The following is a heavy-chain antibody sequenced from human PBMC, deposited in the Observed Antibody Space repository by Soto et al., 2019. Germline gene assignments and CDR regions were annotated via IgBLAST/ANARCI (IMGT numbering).Heavy chain of an antibody. CDR3: ARAACSSTSCYNYYAYGMDV. J-gene: IGHJ6*02. V-gene: IGHV1-3*01. CDR1: GYTFTTYS. Sequence: ASVKVSCKASGYTFTTYSMHWVRQAPGQRLEWMGWIHAGNGNTEHSQKFQGRVTITRDTSASTAYLELGSLRSEDTAVYYCARAACSSTSCYNYYAYGMDVWGQGTAVTVAS. D-gene: IGHD2-2*01. CDR2: IHAGNGNT.